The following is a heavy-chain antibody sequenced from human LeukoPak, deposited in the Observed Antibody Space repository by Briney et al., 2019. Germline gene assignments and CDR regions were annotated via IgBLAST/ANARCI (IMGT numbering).Heavy chain of an antibody. CDR2: INHSGST. Sequence: SETLSLTCAVYGGSFSGYYWSWIRQPPGKGLEWIGEINHSGSTNYNPSLKSRVTISVDTSKNQFSLKLNSVTAADTAVYFCARRVAVTARYFFDFWGQGILVTVSS. V-gene: IGHV4-34*01. CDR3: ARRVAVTARYFFDF. CDR1: GGSFSGYY. D-gene: IGHD2-21*02. J-gene: IGHJ4*02.